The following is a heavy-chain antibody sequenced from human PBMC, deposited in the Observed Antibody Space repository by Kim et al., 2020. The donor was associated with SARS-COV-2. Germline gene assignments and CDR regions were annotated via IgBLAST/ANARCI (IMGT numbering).Heavy chain of an antibody. CDR3: ARLLSTMSTPVDK. D-gene: IGHD4-17*01. V-gene: IGHV5-51*01. J-gene: IGHJ4*02. Sequence: SYNSAVQGQVTISADKTSGAAYLQWSSLKASDTAVYYCARLLSTMSTPVDKWGQGTLVTVSS.